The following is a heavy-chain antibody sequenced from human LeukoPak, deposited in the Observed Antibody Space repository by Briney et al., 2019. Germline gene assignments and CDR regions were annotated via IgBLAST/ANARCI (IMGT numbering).Heavy chain of an antibody. D-gene: IGHD6-13*01. V-gene: IGHV4-61*02. Sequence: PSETLSLTCAVSGVSISSGSYYWSWIRQPAGKGLEWIGRIYTSGSTNYNPSLKSRVTISVDTSKNQFSLKLSSVTAADTAVYYCARGRIAAAGPTTRYFDLWGRGTLVTVSS. CDR1: GVSISSGSYY. CDR3: ARGRIAAAGPTTRYFDL. J-gene: IGHJ2*01. CDR2: IYTSGST.